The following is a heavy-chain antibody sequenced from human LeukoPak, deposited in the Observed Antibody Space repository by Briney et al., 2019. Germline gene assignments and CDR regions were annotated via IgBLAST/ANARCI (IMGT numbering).Heavy chain of an antibody. V-gene: IGHV4-4*09. Sequence: IPSETLSLTCSVSGGSISSHYWSWIRQPPGKGLEWIGYIYTSGSTNYNPSLKSRVTISVDTSKNQFSLKLSSVTAADTAVYYCARSAVRATINFDYWGQGTLVTVSS. J-gene: IGHJ4*02. D-gene: IGHD5-24*01. CDR1: GGSISSHY. CDR2: IYTSGST. CDR3: ARSAVRATINFDY.